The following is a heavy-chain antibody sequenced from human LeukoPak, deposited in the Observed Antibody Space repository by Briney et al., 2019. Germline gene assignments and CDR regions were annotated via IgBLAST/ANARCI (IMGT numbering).Heavy chain of an antibody. J-gene: IGHJ6*02. CDR2: INHSGST. Sequence: SETLSLTCAVYGGSFSGYYWSWIRQPPGKGLEWIGEINHSGSTNYNPSLKSRVTISVDTSKNQFSLKLSSVTAADTAVYYCARGIRGYSYGPLSFYGMDVWGQGTTVTVSS. D-gene: IGHD5-18*01. V-gene: IGHV4-34*01. CDR3: ARGIRGYSYGPLSFYGMDV. CDR1: GGSFSGYY.